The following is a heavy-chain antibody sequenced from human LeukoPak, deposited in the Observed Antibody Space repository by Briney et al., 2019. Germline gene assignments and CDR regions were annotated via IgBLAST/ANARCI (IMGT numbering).Heavy chain of an antibody. Sequence: RASVKVSCKASGYTFITDYMHWVRQAPGQGLEWMGIINPSSDSTTYAQKFQGRVTMTRDTATSTVYMELSSLRSEDTAVYYCARGLGSGYNYNWFDPWAREPWSPSPQ. CDR3: ARGLGSGYNYNWFDP. D-gene: IGHD3-3*01. V-gene: IGHV1-46*01. CDR2: INPSSDST. CDR1: GYTFITDY. J-gene: IGHJ5*02.